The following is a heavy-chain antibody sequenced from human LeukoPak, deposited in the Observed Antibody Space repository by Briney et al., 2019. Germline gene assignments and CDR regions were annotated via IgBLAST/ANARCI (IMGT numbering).Heavy chain of an antibody. Sequence: SETLSLTCTVSGGSNSSYYWSWIRQPPGKGLEWIGYIYYSGSTNYNPSLKSRVTISVDTSKNQFSLKLSSVTAADTAVYYCAREITGTTLDIWGQGTMVTVSS. J-gene: IGHJ3*02. D-gene: IGHD1-20*01. CDR2: IYYSGST. CDR1: GGSNSSYY. CDR3: AREITGTTLDI. V-gene: IGHV4-59*01.